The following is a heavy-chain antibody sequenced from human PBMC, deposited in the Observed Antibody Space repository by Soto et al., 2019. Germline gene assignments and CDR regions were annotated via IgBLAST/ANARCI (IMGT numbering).Heavy chain of an antibody. CDR2: ISSSSSPI. V-gene: IGHV3-48*02. CDR1: GFTFSTYS. D-gene: IGHD3-22*01. CDR3: ARDGGRESSGSTHYYYYGMDV. Sequence: EVQLVESGGGLVQPGGSLRLSCAASGFTFSTYSVNWVRQAPGKGLEWVSYISSSSSPIYYADSVKGRFTISRDNAKNSVYLQMNSLRDEDTAVYYCARDGGRESSGSTHYYYYGMDVWGRGTPVTVSS. J-gene: IGHJ6*02.